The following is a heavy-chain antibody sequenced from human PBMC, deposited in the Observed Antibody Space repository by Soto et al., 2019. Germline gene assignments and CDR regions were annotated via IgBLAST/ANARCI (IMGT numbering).Heavy chain of an antibody. CDR3: AKLPLGDY. Sequence: EVQLLESGGGLVQPGGSLRLSCAVSGFTFRNYAMSWVRQAPGKGLEWVSTIGASGGSAYYADSVKGRFTISRDNSKNTLFLQMNSLRAEDTAVYYCAKLPLGDYLGQGTLVTVSS. J-gene: IGHJ4*02. CDR2: IGASGGSA. CDR1: GFTFRNYA. V-gene: IGHV3-23*01.